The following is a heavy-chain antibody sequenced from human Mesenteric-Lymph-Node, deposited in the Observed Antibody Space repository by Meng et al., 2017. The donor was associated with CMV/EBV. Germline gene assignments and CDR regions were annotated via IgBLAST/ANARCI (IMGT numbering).Heavy chain of an antibody. CDR3: ARDSDSVRYYDFWSGYYGMDV. Sequence: GESLKISCAASGFTFSSYSMNWVRQAPGKGLEWVSYISSSSSTIYYADSVKGRFTISRDNAKNSLYLQMNSLRAEDTAVYYCARDSDSVRYYDFWSGYYGMDVWGQGTTVTVSS. CDR1: GFTFSSYS. J-gene: IGHJ6*02. D-gene: IGHD3-3*01. V-gene: IGHV3-48*04. CDR2: ISSSSSTI.